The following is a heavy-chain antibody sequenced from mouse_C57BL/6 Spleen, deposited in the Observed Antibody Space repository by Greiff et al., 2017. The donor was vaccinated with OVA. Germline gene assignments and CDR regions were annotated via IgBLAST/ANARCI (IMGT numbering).Heavy chain of an antibody. D-gene: IGHD2-2*01. CDR1: GYSITSGYY. CDR2: ISYDGSN. Sequence: EVKLMESGPGLVKPSQSLSLTCSVTGYSITSGYYWNWIRQFPGNKLEWMGYISYDGSNNYNPSLKNRISITRDTSKNQFFLKLNSVTTEDTATYYCASHDGYDVDYAMDYWGQGTSVTVSS. J-gene: IGHJ4*01. V-gene: IGHV3-6*01. CDR3: ASHDGYDVDYAMDY.